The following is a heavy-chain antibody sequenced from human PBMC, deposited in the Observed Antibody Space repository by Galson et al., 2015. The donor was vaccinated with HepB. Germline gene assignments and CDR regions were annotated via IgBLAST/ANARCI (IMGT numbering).Heavy chain of an antibody. D-gene: IGHD3-22*01. CDR1: GFIVSSNY. CDR2: LYSDGST. J-gene: IGHJ4*02. V-gene: IGHV3-53*04. Sequence: SLRLSCAASGFIVSSNYMRWVRQAPGKGLEWVSVLYSDGSTYYADSVKGRFTISRHNSKNTLYLQMNSLRAEDTAVYYCARDGPYDKDYWGQGTLVTVSS. CDR3: ARDGPYDKDY.